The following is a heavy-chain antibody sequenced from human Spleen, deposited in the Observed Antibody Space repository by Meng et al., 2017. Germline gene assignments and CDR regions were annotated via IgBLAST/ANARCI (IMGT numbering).Heavy chain of an antibody. CDR2: ITNSYTT. CDR1: GFTFSNAW. CDR3: ARDVLAVAGSV. Sequence: GESLKISCAASGFTFSNAWMSWIRQAPGKGLEWVGRITNSYTTEYGASVKGRFSISRDDSKNSLYLQMYSLKTEDTAVYYCARDVLAVAGSVWGQGTLVTVSS. D-gene: IGHD6-19*01. J-gene: IGHJ4*02. V-gene: IGHV3-72*01.